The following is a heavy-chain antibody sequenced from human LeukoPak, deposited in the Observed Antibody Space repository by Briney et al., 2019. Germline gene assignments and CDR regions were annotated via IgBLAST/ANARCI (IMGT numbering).Heavy chain of an antibody. V-gene: IGHV3-48*04. CDR3: AKEMGEVVAANFDY. CDR1: GFTFSSYS. J-gene: IGHJ4*02. Sequence: GGSLRLSCAASGFTFSSYSMNWVRQAPGKGLEWVSYISSSSSTIYYADSVKGRFTISRDNAKNSLYLQMNSLRAEDTAVYYCAKEMGEVVAANFDYWGQGTLVTVSS. CDR2: ISSSSSTI. D-gene: IGHD6-13*01.